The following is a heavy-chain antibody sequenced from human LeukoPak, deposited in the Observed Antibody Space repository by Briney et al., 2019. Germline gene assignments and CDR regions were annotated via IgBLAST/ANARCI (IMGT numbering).Heavy chain of an antibody. Sequence: ASVKVSCKASGYTFTSYYMHWVRQAPGQGHEWMGIINPSGGSTSYAQKFQGRVTMTRDTSTSTVYMELSSLRSEDTAVYYCARDPSPPWVHWVYFDYWGQGTPVTVSS. J-gene: IGHJ4*02. D-gene: IGHD7-27*01. CDR3: ARDPSPPWVHWVYFDY. CDR2: INPSGGST. V-gene: IGHV1-46*01. CDR1: GYTFTSYY.